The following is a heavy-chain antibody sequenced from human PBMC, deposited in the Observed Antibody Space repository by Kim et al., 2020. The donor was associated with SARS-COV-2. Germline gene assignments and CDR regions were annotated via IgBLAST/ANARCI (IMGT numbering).Heavy chain of an antibody. V-gene: IGHV3-30-3*01. Sequence: GGSLRLSCAASGFTFSSYAMHWVRQAPGKGLEWVAVISYDGSNKYYADSVKGRFTISRDNSKNTLFLQMNSLRAEDTAVYYCARVWVSDSYYYGMDAWG. CDR3: ARVWVSDSYYYGMDA. D-gene: IGHD3-10*01. J-gene: IGHJ6*02. CDR2: ISYDGSNK. CDR1: GFTFSSYA.